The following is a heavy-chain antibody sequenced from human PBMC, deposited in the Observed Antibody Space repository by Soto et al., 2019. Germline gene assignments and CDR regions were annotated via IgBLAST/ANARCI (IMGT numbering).Heavy chain of an antibody. CDR3: ARLGDV. CDR1: GFPFSSYS. V-gene: IGHV3-48*02. Sequence: GGSLRLSCAASGFPFSSYSLNWVRQGPGKGLEWISYISTSSTTMYYADSVKGRFTISRDNVKNLLYLQMNSLRDEDTAVYYCARLGDVWGQGTTVTVSS. D-gene: IGHD3-16*01. J-gene: IGHJ6*02. CDR2: ISTSSTTM.